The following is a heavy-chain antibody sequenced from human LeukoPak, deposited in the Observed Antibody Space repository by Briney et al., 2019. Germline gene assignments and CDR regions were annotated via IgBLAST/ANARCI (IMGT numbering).Heavy chain of an antibody. CDR2: ISWNSGSI. D-gene: IGHD5-18*01. V-gene: IGHV3-9*01. Sequence: PGGSLRLSCAASGFTFDDYAMHWVRQAPGEGLEWVSGISWNSGSIGYADSVKGRFTISRDNAKNSLYLQMNSLRAEDTALYYCAKDFTAMVRGGDYWGQGTLVTVSS. CDR3: AKDFTAMVRGGDY. CDR1: GFTFDDYA. J-gene: IGHJ4*02.